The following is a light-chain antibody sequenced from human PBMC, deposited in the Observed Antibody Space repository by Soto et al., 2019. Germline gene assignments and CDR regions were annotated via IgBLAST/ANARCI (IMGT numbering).Light chain of an antibody. Sequence: EIVLTHSPGTLSFSPGEMATLSFGAIQSVSSSYLVWYQQKPGQAPRLLIYDASNRAPGIPARFSGSGSGTDFTLTISSLEPEDFAVYYCQQRGNRPPWTFGQGTKVDIK. CDR1: QSVSSSY. CDR3: QQRGNRPPWT. V-gene: IGKV3D-20*02. J-gene: IGKJ1*01. CDR2: DAS.